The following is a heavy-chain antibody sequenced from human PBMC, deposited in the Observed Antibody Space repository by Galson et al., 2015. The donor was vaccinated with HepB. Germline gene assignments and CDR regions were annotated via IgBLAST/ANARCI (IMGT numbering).Heavy chain of an antibody. Sequence: ETLSLTCSVSGGSISNSNYFWAWIRQPPGEGLEWIGSIYSGNTYYNPSLKSRVNISADTSKSQISLKLTSVTAADTAIYYCAKNPPGGDYYFQGMDVWGQGTTVTVSS. CDR2: IYSGNT. CDR3: AKNPPGGDYYFQGMDV. J-gene: IGHJ6*02. V-gene: IGHV4-39*07. CDR1: GGSISNSNYF. D-gene: IGHD2-21*02.